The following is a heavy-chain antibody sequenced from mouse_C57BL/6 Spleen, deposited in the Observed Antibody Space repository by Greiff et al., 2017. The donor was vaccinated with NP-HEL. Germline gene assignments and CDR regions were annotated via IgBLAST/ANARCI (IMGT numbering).Heavy chain of an antibody. CDR2: IHPNSGST. V-gene: IGHV1-64*01. CDR1: GYTFTSYW. Sequence: QVQLQQPGAELVKPGASVKLSCKASGYTFTSYWMHWVKQRPGQGLEWIGMIHPNSGSTNYNEKFKSKATLTVDKSSSTAYMQLSSLTSEDSAVYYCARHAGNYAMDYWGQGTSVTVSS. CDR3: ARHAGNYAMDY. J-gene: IGHJ4*01. D-gene: IGHD4-1*01.